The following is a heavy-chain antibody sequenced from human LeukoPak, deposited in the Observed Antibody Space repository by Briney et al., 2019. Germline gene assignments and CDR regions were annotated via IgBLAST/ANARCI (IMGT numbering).Heavy chain of an antibody. D-gene: IGHD4-11*01. CDR3: ARDWGYSDYSIGNY. CDR2: ISGYNGNT. CDR1: GYTFTSYG. Sequence: ASVKVSCKASGYTFTSYGFSWVRQAPGQGLEWMGWISGYNGNTNYAQKLQGRVTMTTDTSTSTAYMELRSLRSDDTAAYYCARDWGYSDYSIGNYWGQGTLVTVSS. J-gene: IGHJ4*02. V-gene: IGHV1-18*01.